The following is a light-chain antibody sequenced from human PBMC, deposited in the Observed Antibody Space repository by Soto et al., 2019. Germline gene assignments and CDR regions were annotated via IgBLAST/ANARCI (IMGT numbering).Light chain of an antibody. J-gene: IGKJ3*01. V-gene: IGKV3-20*01. CDR2: GAS. CDR1: EIVSTSY. Sequence: EIVLTQSPGTLSLSPGERATLSCRASEIVSTSYLAWYQQKPGQAPRLLIYGASGRATCIPDRFSVSASGTDFTLTIIILEPEDFAVYSCQHYGTSALFGPGTKVDIK. CDR3: QHYGTSAL.